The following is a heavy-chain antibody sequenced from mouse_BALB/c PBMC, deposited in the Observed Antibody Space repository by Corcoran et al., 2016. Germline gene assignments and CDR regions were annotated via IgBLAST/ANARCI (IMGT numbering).Heavy chain of an antibody. Sequence: EVLLQQSGPELVKPGASVQIPCKASGYTFTDYNMDWVKQSHGKSLEWIGDINPNNGGTIYNQKFKGKATLTVDKSSSTAYMELRSLTSEDTAVYYCARLGVDYWGQGTTLTVSS. J-gene: IGHJ2*01. CDR3: ARLGVDY. CDR1: GYTFTDYN. V-gene: IGHV1-18*01. CDR2: INPNNGGT.